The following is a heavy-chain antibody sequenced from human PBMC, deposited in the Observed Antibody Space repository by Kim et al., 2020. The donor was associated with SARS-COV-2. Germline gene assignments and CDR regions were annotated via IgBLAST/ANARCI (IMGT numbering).Heavy chain of an antibody. D-gene: IGHD5-18*01. J-gene: IGHJ5*02. CDR3: ARSWIQPGGWFDP. Sequence: STPPLKSRVTISVDTSTNQFSLKLSSVTAADTAVYYCARSWIQPGGWFDPWGQGTLVTVSS. V-gene: IGHV4-39*01.